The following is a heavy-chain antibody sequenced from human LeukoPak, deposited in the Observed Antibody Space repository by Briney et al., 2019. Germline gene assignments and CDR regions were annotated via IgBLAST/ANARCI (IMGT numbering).Heavy chain of an antibody. V-gene: IGHV3-23*01. D-gene: IGHD1-26*01. CDR3: AKPIVGATRVGYFDY. CDR1: GFTFSTYA. Sequence: GGSLRLSCAAAGFTFSTYAMSWVRQAPGKGLEWVSTISGSGGSTYYADSVKGRFTISRDNSKNTLYLQMNSLRAEDTAVYYCAKPIVGATRVGYFDYWGRGTLVTVSS. J-gene: IGHJ4*02. CDR2: ISGSGGST.